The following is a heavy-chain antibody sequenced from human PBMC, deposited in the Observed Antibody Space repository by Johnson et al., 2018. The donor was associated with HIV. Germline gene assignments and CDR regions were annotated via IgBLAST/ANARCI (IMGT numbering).Heavy chain of an antibody. CDR1: GFSFGDYY. V-gene: IGHV3-11*01. J-gene: IGHJ3*02. CDR2: ISSDGSTI. CDR3: ARGNYYGSGSYGAFDI. Sequence: QVQLVESGGGLVKPGGSLRLSCAASGFSFGDYYMSWIRQAPGKGLEWISYISSDGSTIDYADSVKGRFTISRDNGNNSLYLQMNSLRAEDTALYYCARGNYYGSGSYGAFDIWGQGTMVTVSS. D-gene: IGHD3-10*01.